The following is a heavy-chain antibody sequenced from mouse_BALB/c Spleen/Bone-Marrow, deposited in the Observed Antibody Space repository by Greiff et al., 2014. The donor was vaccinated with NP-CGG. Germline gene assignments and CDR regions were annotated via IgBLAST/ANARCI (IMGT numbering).Heavy chain of an antibody. CDR2: ISSGGSYT. J-gene: IGHJ2*01. Sequence: EVKLMESGGGLVKPGGPLKLSCAASGFILSSYAMSWVRQIPEKRLEWVATISSGGSYTYYPESVKGRFTISRDNAKNPLYLQMSSLRSEDTAMYYCARAAVCGYDFGGQGTTLTVSA. CDR1: GFILSSYA. V-gene: IGHV5-9-3*01. CDR3: ARAAVCGYDF. D-gene: IGHD2-14*01.